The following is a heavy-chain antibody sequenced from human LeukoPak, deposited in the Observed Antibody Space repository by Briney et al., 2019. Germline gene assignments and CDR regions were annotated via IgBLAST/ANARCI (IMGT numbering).Heavy chain of an antibody. CDR3: ARRSRRHVGYGMDV. CDR2: IYYSGST. D-gene: IGHD4-17*01. J-gene: IGHJ6*02. Sequence: SETLSLTCTVSGGSISSYYWSWIRQPPGKGLEWIGSIYYSGSTYYNPSLKSRVTISVDTSKNQFSLKLSSVTAADTAVYYCARRSRRHVGYGMDVWGQGTTVTVSS. CDR1: GGSISSYY. V-gene: IGHV4-59*05.